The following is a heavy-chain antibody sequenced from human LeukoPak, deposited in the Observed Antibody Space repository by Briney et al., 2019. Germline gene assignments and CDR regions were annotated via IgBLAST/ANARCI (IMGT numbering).Heavy chain of an antibody. V-gene: IGHV4-59*01. J-gene: IGHJ6*04. CDR3: ARDEGIVVVPAAAPQGMDV. Sequence: SETLSLTCTVSGGSISSYYWSWIRQPPGKGLEWIGYIYYSGSTNYNPSLKSRVTISVDTSKNQFSLKLSSVTAADTAAYYCARDEGIVVVPAAAPQGMDVWGKGTTVTVSS. CDR1: GGSISSYY. D-gene: IGHD2-2*01. CDR2: IYYSGST.